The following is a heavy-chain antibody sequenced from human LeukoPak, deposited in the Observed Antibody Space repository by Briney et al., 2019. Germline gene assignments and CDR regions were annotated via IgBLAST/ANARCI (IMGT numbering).Heavy chain of an antibody. Sequence: ASVKVSCKASGYSFTNYDINWVRQAPGQGLEWMGWISAYNGNTNYAQKLQGRVTMTTDTSTSTAYMELRSLRSDDTAVYYCARGSTHDYGDYDFDYWGQGTLVTVSS. J-gene: IGHJ4*02. V-gene: IGHV1-18*01. D-gene: IGHD4-17*01. CDR3: ARGSTHDYGDYDFDY. CDR2: ISAYNGNT. CDR1: GYSFTNYD.